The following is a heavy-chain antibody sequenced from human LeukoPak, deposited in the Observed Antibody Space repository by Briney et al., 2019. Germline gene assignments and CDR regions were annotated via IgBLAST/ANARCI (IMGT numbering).Heavy chain of an antibody. D-gene: IGHD2-2*01. J-gene: IGHJ4*02. CDR2: IYYSGST. CDR1: GGSISSSSYY. V-gene: IGHV4-39*01. CDR3: ASERKIYCSSTSCFPFDY. Sequence: KPSETLSLTCTVSGGSISSSSYYWGWIGQPPGKGLEWIGSIYYSGSTYYNPSLKSRVTISVDTSKNQFSLKLSSVTAADMAVYYCASERKIYCSSTSCFPFDYWGQGTLVTVSS.